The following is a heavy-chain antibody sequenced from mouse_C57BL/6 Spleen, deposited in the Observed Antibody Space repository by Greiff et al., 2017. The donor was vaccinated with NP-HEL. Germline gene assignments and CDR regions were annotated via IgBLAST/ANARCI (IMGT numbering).Heavy chain of an antibody. Sequence: EVQGVESGGGLVKPGGSLKLSCAASGFTFSSYTMSWVRQTPEKRLEWVATISGGGGNTYYPDSVKGRFTISRDNAKNTLYLQMSSLRSEDTAVYFCARRLGDYAMDYWGQGTSVTVSS. CDR3: ARRLGDYAMDY. CDR1: GFTFSSYT. V-gene: IGHV5-9*04. J-gene: IGHJ4*01. D-gene: IGHD3-3*01. CDR2: ISGGGGNT.